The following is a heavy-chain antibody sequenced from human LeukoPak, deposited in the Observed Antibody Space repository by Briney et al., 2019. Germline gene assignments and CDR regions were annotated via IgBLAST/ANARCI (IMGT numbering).Heavy chain of an antibody. CDR3: ARGSSSSGLYYYYYMDV. J-gene: IGHJ6*03. CDR2: IYYSGST. D-gene: IGHD6-6*01. V-gene: IGHV4-59*01. CDR1: GGSISSYY. Sequence: PETLSLTCTVSGGSISSYYWSWIRQPPGKGLEWIGYIYYSGSTNYNPSLKSRVTISVDTSKNQFSLKLSSVTAADTAVYYCARGSSSSGLYYYYYMDVWGKGTTVTVSS.